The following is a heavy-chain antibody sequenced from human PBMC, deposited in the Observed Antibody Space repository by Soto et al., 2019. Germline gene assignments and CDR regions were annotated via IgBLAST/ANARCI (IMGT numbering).Heavy chain of an antibody. D-gene: IGHD6-13*01. V-gene: IGHV3-74*03. Sequence: EVQLVESGGGLVQPGGSLRLSCAASGFTFSNYWMYWVRQAPGKGLVWVSRVNNDGTDTTHADSVKGRFTISRDNGENTFYLQMNSLRAEETAVYYCARGGLQHALDVWGQGSTVTVSS. CDR1: GFTFSNYW. CDR2: VNNDGTDT. CDR3: ARGGLQHALDV. J-gene: IGHJ6*02.